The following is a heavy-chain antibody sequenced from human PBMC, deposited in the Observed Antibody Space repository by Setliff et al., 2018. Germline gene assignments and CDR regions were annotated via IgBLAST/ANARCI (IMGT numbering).Heavy chain of an antibody. J-gene: IGHJ6*02. CDR1: GFTFSDYY. CDR2: ITNSGDGMTS. V-gene: IGHV3-11*04. CDR3: ARDGVFYAMDV. Sequence: PGGSLRLSCAASGFTFSDYYMSWIRQAPGKGLEWVSYITNSGDGMTSYYADSVRGRFIISRDNAKDALYLQMNSLRAEDTALYYCARDGVFYAMDVWGRGTTVTVSS. D-gene: IGHD3-10*01.